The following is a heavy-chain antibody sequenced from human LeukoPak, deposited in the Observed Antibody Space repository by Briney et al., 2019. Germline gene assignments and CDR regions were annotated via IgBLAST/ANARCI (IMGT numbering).Heavy chain of an antibody. CDR2: IYYSGST. D-gene: IGHD3-22*01. J-gene: IGHJ5*02. CDR3: ARVWIFYDSSGYRNWFDP. Sequence: SETLSLTCTVSGYSISSGYYWGWIRQPPGKGLEWIGYIYYSGSTNYNPSLKSRVTISVDTSKNQFSLKLSSVTAADTAVYYCARVWIFYDSSGYRNWFDPWGQGTLVTVSS. CDR1: GYSISSGYY. V-gene: IGHV4-61*01.